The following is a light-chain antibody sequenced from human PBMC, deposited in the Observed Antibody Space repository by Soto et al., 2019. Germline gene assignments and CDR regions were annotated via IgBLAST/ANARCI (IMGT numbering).Light chain of an antibody. CDR3: QQYGSLSWT. V-gene: IGKV3-20*01. Sequence: EIVLTQSPGTLSLSLGERATHSCRASQSVSSSYLAWYQQKAGQAPRLLIYGISSRATGIPDRFSGSGSGTDFTRTISTLEPEDFAVYYCQQYGSLSWTFGQGTKVEIE. J-gene: IGKJ1*01. CDR1: QSVSSSY. CDR2: GIS.